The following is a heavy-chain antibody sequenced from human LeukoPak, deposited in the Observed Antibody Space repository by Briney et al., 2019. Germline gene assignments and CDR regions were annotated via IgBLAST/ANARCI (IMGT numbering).Heavy chain of an antibody. V-gene: IGHV3-7*01. J-gene: IGHJ4*02. D-gene: IGHD5-18*01. CDR3: ASETDDTASFDY. CDR2: VKQDGSEK. CDR1: GFTFSSYW. Sequence: PGGSLRLSCAASGFTFSSYWMSWVRQAPGKGLEWVANVKQDGSEKYYVDSVKGRFTISRDNTKNSLYLQMNSLRAEDTAVYYCASETDDTASFDYWGQGTLVTVSS.